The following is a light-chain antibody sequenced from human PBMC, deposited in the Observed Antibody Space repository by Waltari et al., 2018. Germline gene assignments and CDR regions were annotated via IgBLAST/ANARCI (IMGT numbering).Light chain of an antibody. J-gene: IGLJ2*01. V-gene: IGLV1-44*01. CDR3: SVWDDSLNGVI. CDR1: SSNIGRNT. CDR2: YSN. Sequence: QSVLTQPPSASGTPGQRVTISCSGGSSNIGRNTVNWYQHVPGTAPKPLIYYSNQRPSGVPDRFSGSTSGTSASLAISGLQSEDEATYYCSVWDDSLNGVIFGGGTNLAVL.